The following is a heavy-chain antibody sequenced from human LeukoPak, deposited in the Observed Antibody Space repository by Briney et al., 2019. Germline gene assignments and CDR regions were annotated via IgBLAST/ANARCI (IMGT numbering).Heavy chain of an antibody. CDR1: GFTFSSYS. V-gene: IGHV3-21*01. CDR2: ISSSSSYI. CDR3: AKKRPGEVTAPPDY. Sequence: PGGSLRLSCAASGFTFSSYSMNWVRQAPGKGLEWVSSISSSSSYIYYADSVKGRFTVSRDNAKNMLYLQMNSLQVDDTALYYCAKKRPGEVTAPPDYWGRGTLVTVSS. D-gene: IGHD4-11*01. J-gene: IGHJ4*02.